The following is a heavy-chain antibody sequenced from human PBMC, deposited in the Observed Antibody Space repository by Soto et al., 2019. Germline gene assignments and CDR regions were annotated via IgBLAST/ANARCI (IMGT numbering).Heavy chain of an antibody. J-gene: IGHJ4*02. D-gene: IGHD3-10*01. CDR2: IYYLGST. CDR3: ARDGYDGSGSPYPAY. Sequence: PSETMSLACSVAAGSMSEFFWGWIRPSPGGVLEWIGYIYYLGSTDYNPSLKGQVTILVDQSKGQFSLRLTSVTAADTACNSWARDGYDGSGSPYPAYWGPGTQVTVSS. V-gene: IGHV4-59*01. CDR1: AGSMSEFF.